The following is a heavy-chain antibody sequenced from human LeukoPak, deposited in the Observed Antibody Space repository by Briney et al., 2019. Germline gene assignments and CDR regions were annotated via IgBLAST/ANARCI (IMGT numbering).Heavy chain of an antibody. D-gene: IGHD5-12*01. CDR2: INHRGRT. V-gene: IGHV4-34*01. CDR1: GGSFRGYN. Sequence: SETLSLSCAVYGGSFRGYNSTWIRQPPGRGMGWVWDINHRGRTKYNTYLKSRPTITVDTYNSKFSLKGRSGTGADTAVYYCARGLVATTKEHIDYWGQGTLVTVSS. J-gene: IGHJ4*02. CDR3: ARGLVATTKEHIDY.